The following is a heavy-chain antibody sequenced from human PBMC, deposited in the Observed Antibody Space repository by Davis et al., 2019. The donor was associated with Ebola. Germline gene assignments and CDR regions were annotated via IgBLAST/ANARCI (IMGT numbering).Heavy chain of an antibody. CDR3: ARRVVRGVIILGDDAFDI. V-gene: IGHV4-30-2*03. D-gene: IGHD3-10*01. Sequence: SETLSLTCAVSGGSISSGGYSWSWIRQPPGKGLEWIGYIYHSGSTYYNPSLKSRVTISVDTSKNQFSLKLSSVTAADTAVYYCARRVVRGVIILGDDAFDIWGQGTMVTVSS. CDR1: GGSISSGGYS. J-gene: IGHJ3*02. CDR2: IYHSGST.